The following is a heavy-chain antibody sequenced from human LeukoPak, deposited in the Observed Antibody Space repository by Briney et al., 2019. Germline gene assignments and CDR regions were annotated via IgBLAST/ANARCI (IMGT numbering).Heavy chain of an antibody. D-gene: IGHD2-15*01. Sequence: PSEALSLTCIVPRYSVSSAFYWGWIRQPPGKGREWVGRFYPDETTYYNPALKSRVTLSVDTYKRQFFLDMYSVTAADTAVYYCASADSEDFFDYGGRGALVTV. J-gene: IGHJ4*02. CDR1: RYSVSSAFY. V-gene: IGHV4-38-2*02. CDR3: ASADSEDFFDY. CDR2: FYPDETT.